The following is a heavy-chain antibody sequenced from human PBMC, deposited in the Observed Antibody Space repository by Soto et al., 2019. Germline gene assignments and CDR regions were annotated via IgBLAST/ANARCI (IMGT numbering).Heavy chain of an antibody. Sequence: GGSLRLSCAASGFTFSSYSMNCVRQAPGKGLAWVSYISSSSSTIYYADSVKGRFTISRDNAKNSLYLQMNSLRDEDTAVYYCARLLRRSGWYRGGWFDYWGQGTLVTVSS. CDR3: ARLLRRSGWYRGGWFDY. J-gene: IGHJ4*02. CDR2: ISSSSSTI. CDR1: GFTFSSYS. D-gene: IGHD6-19*01. V-gene: IGHV3-48*02.